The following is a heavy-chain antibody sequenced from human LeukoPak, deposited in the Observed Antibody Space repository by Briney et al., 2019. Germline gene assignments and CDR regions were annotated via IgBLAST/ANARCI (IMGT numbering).Heavy chain of an antibody. CDR1: GGSFSGYY. D-gene: IGHD3-10*01. Sequence: SETLSLTCAVYGGSFSGYYWSWIRQPPGKGLEWIGEINHSGSTNYNPSLKSRVTISVDTSKNQFSLKLSSVTAADTAVYYCARRTPAGSGSYSYYYYYMDVWGKGTTVTISS. V-gene: IGHV4-34*01. CDR3: ARRTPAGSGSYSYYYYYMDV. J-gene: IGHJ6*03. CDR2: INHSGST.